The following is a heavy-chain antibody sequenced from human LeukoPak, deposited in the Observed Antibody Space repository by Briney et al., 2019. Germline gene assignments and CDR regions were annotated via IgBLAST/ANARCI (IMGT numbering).Heavy chain of an antibody. CDR1: GFTFSSYS. J-gene: IGHJ5*02. Sequence: GGSLRLSCAASGFTFSSYSMNWVRQAPGKGLEWVSSISSSSSYIYYADSVKGRFTISRDNAKNSLYLQMNSLRAEDTAVYYCARDLGAAAPFDPWGQGTLVTVSS. D-gene: IGHD6-13*01. V-gene: IGHV3-21*01. CDR3: ARDLGAAAPFDP. CDR2: ISSSSSYI.